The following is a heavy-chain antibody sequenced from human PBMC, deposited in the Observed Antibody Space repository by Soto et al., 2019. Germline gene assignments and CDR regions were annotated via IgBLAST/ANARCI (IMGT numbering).Heavy chain of an antibody. J-gene: IGHJ6*02. CDR3: ATSSGSAYGLDV. Sequence: SETLSPTSAVSAGSISTTNWYVWVRQPPGMGLEWIGEIYHTGTTTYNPSLKSRVTMSVDTSKNQFSLRLSFVTAADTAVYYCATSSGSAYGLDVWGPGATVT. CDR2: IYHTGTT. CDR1: AGSISTTNW. D-gene: IGHD3-10*01. V-gene: IGHV4-4*02.